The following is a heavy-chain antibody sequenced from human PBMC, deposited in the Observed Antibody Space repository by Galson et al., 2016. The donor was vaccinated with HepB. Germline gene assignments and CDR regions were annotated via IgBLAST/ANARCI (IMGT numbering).Heavy chain of an antibody. J-gene: IGHJ5*02. V-gene: IGHV2-5*02. CDR1: GFSXSTSGVG. CDR2: IYWDXXX. Sequence: ALVKXXQTLTLTCTFSGFSXSTSGVGVGWXRXXPGKALXWLXXIYWDXXXRCSPSLKSRLXITKDPPKNQVVLTMTNMDPVDTXTYYCAHGVGAFDPWGQGTLVXXSS. CDR3: AHGVGAFDP. D-gene: IGHD1-26*01.